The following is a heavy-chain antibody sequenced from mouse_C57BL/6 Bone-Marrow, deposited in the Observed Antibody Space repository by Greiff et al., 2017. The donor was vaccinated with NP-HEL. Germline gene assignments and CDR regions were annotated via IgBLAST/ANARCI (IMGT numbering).Heavy chain of an antibody. CDR1: GFTFNTYA. CDR2: IRSKSSNYAT. J-gene: IGHJ4*01. CDR3: VREDYGPYYYAMDY. V-gene: IGHV10-3*01. Sequence: EVKLVESGGGLVQPKGSLKLSCAASGFTFNTYAMHWFRQAPGKGLEWVARIRSKSSNYATYYADSVKDRFTISRDDSQSMLYLQMYNRKTEDTAMYYSVREDYGPYYYAMDYWGQGTSVTVSS. D-gene: IGHD1-1*01.